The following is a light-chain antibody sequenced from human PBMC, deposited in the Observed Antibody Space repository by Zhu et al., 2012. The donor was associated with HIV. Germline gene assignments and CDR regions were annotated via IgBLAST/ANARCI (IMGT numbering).Light chain of an antibody. V-gene: IGKV1-5*03. CDR2: KTS. CDR3: QDYPET. J-gene: IGKJ1*01. CDR1: ETTHNL. Sequence: DIQMTQSPSTLSASVGDSVTITCRASETTHNLVAWHQQKPGEAPKLLISKTSNLQSGVSSRFSGSGSGTEFTLTISSLQPDDFATYYCQDYPETFGQGTKVEIK.